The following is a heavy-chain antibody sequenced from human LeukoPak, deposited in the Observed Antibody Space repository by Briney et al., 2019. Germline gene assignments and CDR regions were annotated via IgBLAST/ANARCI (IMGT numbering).Heavy chain of an antibody. CDR1: GYTFTNYG. CDR3: AIGGPDITYYDFWSGYLSYYYYGMDV. D-gene: IGHD3-3*01. Sequence: ASVKVSCKASGYTFTNYGINWVRQAPGQGLEWMGWISAYNGNTNYAQKLQGRVTMTRNTSISTAYMELSSLRSEDTAVYYCAIGGPDITYYDFWSGYLSYYYYGMDVWGQGTTVTVSS. CDR2: ISAYNGNT. V-gene: IGHV1-18*01. J-gene: IGHJ6*02.